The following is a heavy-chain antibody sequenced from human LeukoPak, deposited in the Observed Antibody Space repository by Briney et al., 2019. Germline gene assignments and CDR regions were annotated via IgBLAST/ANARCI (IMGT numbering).Heavy chain of an antibody. D-gene: IGHD2-15*01. CDR2: INHSGST. CDR3: ARGAAPYYYGMDV. J-gene: IGHJ6*02. Sequence: SSETLSLTCAVYGGSFSGYYWSWIRQPPGKGLEWIGEINHSGSTNYNPSLKSRVTISVDTSKNQFTLKLSSVTAADTAVYYCARGAAPYYYGMDVWGQGTTVTVSS. V-gene: IGHV4-34*01. CDR1: GGSFSGYY.